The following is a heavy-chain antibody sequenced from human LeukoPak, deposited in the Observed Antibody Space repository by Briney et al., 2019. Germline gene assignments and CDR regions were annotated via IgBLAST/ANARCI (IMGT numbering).Heavy chain of an antibody. CDR2: INPDGSTT. D-gene: IGHD3-22*01. CDR3: ARPYYYDSSATGY. Sequence: GGSLRLSCAASGFTFSRYWIHWVRQAPGKGLEWVSRINPDGSTTTYADSVKGRFTISRDNAKNTVYLQMNSLRAEDTAVYYCARPYYYDSSATGYWGQGTLVTVSS. J-gene: IGHJ4*02. V-gene: IGHV3-74*01. CDR1: GFTFSRYW.